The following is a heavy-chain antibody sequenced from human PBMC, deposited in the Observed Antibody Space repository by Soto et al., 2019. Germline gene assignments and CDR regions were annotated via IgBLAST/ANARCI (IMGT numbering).Heavy chain of an antibody. V-gene: IGHV3-30*18. CDR2: ISYDGSNK. CDR3: AKDVWDIVVVVAAHTYGGGIDY. CDR1: GFTFSSYG. J-gene: IGHJ4*02. Sequence: QVQLVESGGGVVQPGRSLRLSCAASGFTFSSYGMHWVRQAPGKGLEWVAVISYDGSNKYYADSVKGRFTISRDNSKHPLYLQMNSLRAEDTAVYYCAKDVWDIVVVVAAHTYGGGIDYWGQGTLVTVSS. D-gene: IGHD2-15*01.